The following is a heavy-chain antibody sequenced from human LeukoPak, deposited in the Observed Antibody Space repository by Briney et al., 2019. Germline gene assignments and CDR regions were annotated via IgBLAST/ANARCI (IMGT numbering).Heavy chain of an antibody. D-gene: IGHD1-26*01. Sequence: SETLSLTCTVSGGSISSSSHYWGWIRQPPGKGLEWIGSMYYRGSTYRNPSLKSRVTISVDTSKNQFSLKLSSVTAADTAVYYCATTTIRLGYWGQGTLVTVSS. V-gene: IGHV4-39*07. J-gene: IGHJ4*02. CDR1: GGSISSSSHY. CDR2: MYYRGST. CDR3: ATTTIRLGY.